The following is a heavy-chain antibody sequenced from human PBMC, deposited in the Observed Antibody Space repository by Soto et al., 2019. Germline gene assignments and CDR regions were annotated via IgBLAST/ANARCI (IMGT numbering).Heavy chain of an antibody. CDR1: GFSFSDDS. CDR2: ITHTGTNA. CDR3: ASSSGNYWYDDY. V-gene: IGHV3-21*01. D-gene: IGHD1-26*01. Sequence: EVHLVESGGGLIRAGWCRRLACTASGFSFSDDSFNWLRQSPGKVLEWVSSITHTGTNAYNADSVKRRVTISKDSADNLLILQMTRRRAEDTAVYPCASSSGNYWYDDYWGQGTLVTVSS. J-gene: IGHJ4*02.